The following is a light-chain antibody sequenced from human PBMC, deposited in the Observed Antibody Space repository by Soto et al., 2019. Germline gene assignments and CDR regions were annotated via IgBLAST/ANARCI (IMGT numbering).Light chain of an antibody. J-gene: IGKJ5*01. CDR2: DAS. CDR3: QQYDNLPT. V-gene: IGKV1-33*01. Sequence: DIQMTQSPSSLSASVGDRVTITCQASQDISNYLNWYQQKPGKAPKLLIYDASNLETGVPSRFSGSGSGTDFTFIISSLQAEDIATYYCQQYDNLPTFGQGTRLEIK. CDR1: QDISNY.